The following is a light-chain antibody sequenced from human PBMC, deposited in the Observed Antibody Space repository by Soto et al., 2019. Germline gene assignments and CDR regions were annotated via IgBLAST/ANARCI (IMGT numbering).Light chain of an antibody. CDR2: EVS. CDR3: MQSKDWPLT. CDR1: QSLLNVDGKTY. V-gene: IGKV2D-29*01. J-gene: IGKJ4*01. Sequence: EIVMTQSPLSLSVTPGQPASISCRSSQSLLNVDGKTYLYWYLQKAGQAPQLLIYEVSERFSGVPDKFRGSGSGTYFTLRISRVEAEDVGIYYCMQSKDWPLTFGGGTRVE.